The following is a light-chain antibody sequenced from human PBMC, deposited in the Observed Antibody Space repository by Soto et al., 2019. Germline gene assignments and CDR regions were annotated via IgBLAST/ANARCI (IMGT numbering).Light chain of an antibody. CDR1: QTISSGF. V-gene: IGKV3-20*01. J-gene: IGKJ1*01. Sequence: EIVLTQSPGTLSLSPGERATLSCRASQTISSGFLAWYQQKVGQAPRLLIYDASNRATGVPDRFSGSGSGTDFSLTISRLEPEDFAVYYCQQYGSSPQTFGQGNKVDIK. CDR3: QQYGSSPQT. CDR2: DAS.